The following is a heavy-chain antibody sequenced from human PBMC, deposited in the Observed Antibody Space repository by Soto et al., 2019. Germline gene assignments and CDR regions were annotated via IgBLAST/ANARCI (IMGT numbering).Heavy chain of an antibody. CDR2: IYWDDAK. V-gene: IGHV2-5*02. J-gene: IGHJ2*01. CDR3: VHRTTTMVRGVMDNWYFDL. Sequence: QITLKESGPTLVKPTQTLTLTCTFSGFSLSTSGVGVGWIRQPPGKALEWLALIYWDDAKRYSPSLKSRLTITKDTSKNQVVLTMTNMDPVDTATYYCVHRTTTMVRGVMDNWYFDLWGRGTLVTVSS. D-gene: IGHD3-10*01. CDR1: GFSLSTSGVG.